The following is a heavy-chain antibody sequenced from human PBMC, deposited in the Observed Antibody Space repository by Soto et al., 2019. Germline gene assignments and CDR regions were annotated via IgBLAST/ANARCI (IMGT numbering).Heavy chain of an antibody. CDR1: GYTFTSYA. D-gene: IGHD3-10*01. J-gene: IGHJ6*02. Sequence: ASVKVSCKASGYTFTSYAMHWVRQAPGQRLEWMGWINAGNGNTKYSQKFQGRVTITRDTSASTAYMELSSLRSEDTAVYYCVKAYVARGAHGYGLDVWGQGTTVTVSS. V-gene: IGHV1-3*01. CDR3: VKAYVARGAHGYGLDV. CDR2: INAGNGNT.